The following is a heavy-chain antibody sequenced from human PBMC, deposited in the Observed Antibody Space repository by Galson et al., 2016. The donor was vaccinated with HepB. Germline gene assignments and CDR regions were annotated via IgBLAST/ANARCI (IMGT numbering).Heavy chain of an antibody. CDR1: GYSFTNYW. CDR3: ARHGDSGWSPLDS. V-gene: IGHV5-51*01. Sequence: QSGAEVKKPGESLKISCKTFGYSFTNYWIGWVRQMPGKGLEWMGIIYPGDSDTRYSPSFQGQVTISADRSISTAYLQWSSLKASDTAVDYWARHGDSGWSPLDSWGHGTLVTVSS. CDR2: IYPGDSDT. J-gene: IGHJ5*01. D-gene: IGHD6-19*01.